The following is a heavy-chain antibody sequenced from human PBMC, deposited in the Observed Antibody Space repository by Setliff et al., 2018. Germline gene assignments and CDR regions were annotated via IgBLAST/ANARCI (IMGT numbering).Heavy chain of an antibody. D-gene: IGHD6-19*01. V-gene: IGHV1-69*05. CDR2: IIPILGTT. Sequence: SVKVSCKASGGFSTHAISWVRQVPGQGLEWMGGIIPILGTTDYAQNFQGRVTITTDESTSSAYLEMSNLRSGDTAVYYCVSALIRRVAVAGKSQFDYWGQGTLVTVSS. CDR1: GGFSTHA. CDR3: VSALIRRVAVAGKSQFDY. J-gene: IGHJ4*01.